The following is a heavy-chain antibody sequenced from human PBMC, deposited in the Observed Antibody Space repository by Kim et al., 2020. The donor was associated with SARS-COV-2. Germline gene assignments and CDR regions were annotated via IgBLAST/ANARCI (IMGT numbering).Heavy chain of an antibody. CDR3: VHQLLYGDFDY. D-gene: IGHD2-2*02. V-gene: IGHV2-5*02. CDR2: IYWDDDK. J-gene: IGHJ4*02. CDR1: GFSLSTSGVG. Sequence: SGPTLVNPTQTLTLTCTFSGFSLSTSGVGVGWIRQPPGKALEWLALIYWDDDKRYSPSLKSRRTITKDTSKNQVVLTMTNMDPVDTATYYCVHQLLYGDFDYWGQGTLVTVSS.